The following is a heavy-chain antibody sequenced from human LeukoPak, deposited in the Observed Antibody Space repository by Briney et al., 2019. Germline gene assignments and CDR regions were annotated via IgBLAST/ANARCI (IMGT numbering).Heavy chain of an antibody. J-gene: IGHJ5*02. CDR2: FDPEDGET. V-gene: IGHV1-24*01. Sequence: ASVKVSCKVSGYPLTELSIHWVRQAPGNGLEWVGGFDPEDGETIYAQKFQGRVTMTEDTSTDTASMELSSLRSEDTAVYYCTTYLVPTVAAEDSADKWFDPWGQGSLVTVSS. CDR1: GYPLTELS. CDR3: TTYLVPTVAAEDSADKWFDP. D-gene: IGHD6-13*01.